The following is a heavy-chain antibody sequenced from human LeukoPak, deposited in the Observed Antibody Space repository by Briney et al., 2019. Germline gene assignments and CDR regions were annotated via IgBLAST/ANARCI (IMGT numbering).Heavy chain of an antibody. V-gene: IGHV3-53*01. CDR3: ARVSRGSGGWFDP. CDR1: GFTVSSNY. D-gene: IGHD3-10*01. Sequence: GGSLRLSCAASGFTVSSNYMSWVRQAPGKGLEWVSVIYSGGSTYYADSVKGRFTISRDNSKNTLHLQMNSLRAEDTAVYYCARVSRGSGGWFDPWGQGTLVTVSS. CDR2: IYSGGST. J-gene: IGHJ5*02.